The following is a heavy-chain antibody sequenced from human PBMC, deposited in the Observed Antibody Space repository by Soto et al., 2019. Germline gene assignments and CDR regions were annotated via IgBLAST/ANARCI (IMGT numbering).Heavy chain of an antibody. CDR1: GYTFTSYY. D-gene: IGHD2-15*01. Sequence: ASVKVSCKASGYTFTSYYMHWVRQAPGQGLEWMGIINPSGGSTSYAQKFQGRVTMTRDTSTSTVYMELSSLGSEDTAVYYCAREGVVVVAAPSPFDYWGQGTLVTVSS. CDR2: INPSGGST. J-gene: IGHJ4*02. CDR3: AREGVVVVAAPSPFDY. V-gene: IGHV1-46*01.